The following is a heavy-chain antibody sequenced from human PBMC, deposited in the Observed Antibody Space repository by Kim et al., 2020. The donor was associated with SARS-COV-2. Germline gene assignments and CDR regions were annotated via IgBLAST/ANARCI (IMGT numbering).Heavy chain of an antibody. V-gene: IGHV3-30-3*01. Sequence: GGSLRLSCAASGLNFDSSAMNWVRQTPGKGLEWVAVISYDGRNTDYADSVKGRFTISRDNSKSTLYLEMNSLRVEDTALYYCARVNYYESMTLSDYYNGMDVWGQGTTVTVSS. CDR3: ARVNYYESMTLSDYYNGMDV. CDR1: GLNFDSSA. CDR2: ISYDGRNT. D-gene: IGHD3-22*01. J-gene: IGHJ6*02.